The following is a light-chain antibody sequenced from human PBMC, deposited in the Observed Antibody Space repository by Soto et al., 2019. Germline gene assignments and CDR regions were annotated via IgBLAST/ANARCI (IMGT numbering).Light chain of an antibody. CDR2: DAS. J-gene: IGKJ1*01. Sequence: DIQRTQSPSALCASVEDRVIITCRARQSISNHLNWYQQRPGKPPKLLIYDASSLESGGPSRFSGSGSGTEFSRPPRSTQPSYSTTYHSHQYNRYPPPTLG. CDR1: QSISNH. CDR3: HQYNRYPPPT. V-gene: IGKV1-5*01.